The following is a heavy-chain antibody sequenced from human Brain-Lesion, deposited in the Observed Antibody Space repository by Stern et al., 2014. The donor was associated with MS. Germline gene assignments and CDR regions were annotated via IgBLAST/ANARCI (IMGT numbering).Heavy chain of an antibody. V-gene: IGHV1-24*01. CDR2: FDTEDGET. CDR3: ATLSPGAGGNYYRHFDY. J-gene: IGHJ4*02. Sequence: VQLVESEAEVKKPGASVKVSCKVSGYTLTELSMHWVRQAPRKGLEWMGGFDTEDGETIYAQKFQGRVTMTEDTSTDTAYMELSSLRSEDTAVYYCATLSPGAGGNYYRHFDYWGQGTLVTVSS. CDR1: GYTLTELS. D-gene: IGHD1-26*01.